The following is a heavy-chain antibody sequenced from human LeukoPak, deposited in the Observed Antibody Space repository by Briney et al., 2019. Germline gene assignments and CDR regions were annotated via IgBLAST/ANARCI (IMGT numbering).Heavy chain of an antibody. J-gene: IGHJ4*02. CDR2: IGRSGSDI. Sequence: GGSLRLSCAASGFTFSTYGMIWARQAPGKGLQWVSSIGRSGSDIYYVDSLKGRFSISRDDAKNSLYLQMGRLRAEDTAVYYCVREANYYDSTGYPTKVHDFWGQGTLVTVSS. CDR1: GFTFSTYG. CDR3: VREANYYDSTGYPTKVHDF. V-gene: IGHV3-21*01. D-gene: IGHD3-22*01.